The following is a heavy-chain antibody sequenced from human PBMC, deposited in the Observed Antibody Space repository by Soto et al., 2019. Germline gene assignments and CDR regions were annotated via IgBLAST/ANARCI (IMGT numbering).Heavy chain of an antibody. CDR2: IYYSGST. CDR1: GGSISSSSYY. CDR3: ARQLSLIFGVVTYYFDY. J-gene: IGHJ4*02. Sequence: RSLTCTVSGGSISSSSYYWGWIRQPPGKGLEWIGSIYYSGSTYYNPSLKSRVTISVDTSKNQFSLKLSSVTAADTAVYYCARQLSLIFGVVTYYFDYWGQGTLVTVSS. V-gene: IGHV4-39*01. D-gene: IGHD3-3*01.